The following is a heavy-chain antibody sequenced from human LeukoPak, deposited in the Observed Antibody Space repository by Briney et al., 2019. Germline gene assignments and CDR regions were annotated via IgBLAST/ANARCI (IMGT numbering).Heavy chain of an antibody. CDR3: AKEDFWSGYLWSPFDY. Sequence: GGSLRLSCAASGFTFSSYGMHWVRQAPGKGLEWVSAISGSGGSTYYADAVKGRFTISRDNSKNTLYLQMNSLRAEDTAVYYCAKEDFWSGYLWSPFDYWGQGTLVTVSS. D-gene: IGHD3-3*01. V-gene: IGHV3-23*01. CDR2: ISGSGGST. J-gene: IGHJ4*02. CDR1: GFTFSSYG.